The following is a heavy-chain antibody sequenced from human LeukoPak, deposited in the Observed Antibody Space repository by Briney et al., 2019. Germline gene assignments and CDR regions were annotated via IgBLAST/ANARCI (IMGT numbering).Heavy chain of an antibody. CDR3: ARAYSSSWDYYYYMDV. D-gene: IGHD6-13*01. V-gene: IGHV1-8*01. CDR2: MNPNSGNT. CDR1: GYTSTSYD. Sequence: ASVKVSCKASGYTSTSYDINWVRQATGQGLEWMGWMNPNSGNTGYAQKFQGRVTMTRNTSISTAYMELSSLRSEDTAVYYCARAYSSSWDYYYYMDVWGKGTTVTVSS. J-gene: IGHJ6*03.